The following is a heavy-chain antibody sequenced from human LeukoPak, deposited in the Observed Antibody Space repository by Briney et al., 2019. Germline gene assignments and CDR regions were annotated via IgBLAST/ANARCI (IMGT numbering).Heavy chain of an antibody. CDR3: TKPGYCSGTSCHFYFDC. Sequence: PGGSLRLSCAASGLTVSSSYMSWVRQAPGKGLEWVSIIYNDGSTYYADSMKGRFTISRDNSKNTLYLQVNSLRAEDTAVYYCTKPGYCSGTSCHFYFDCWGQGTLVTVSS. CDR1: GLTVSSSY. V-gene: IGHV3-53*01. J-gene: IGHJ4*02. D-gene: IGHD2-2*01. CDR2: IYNDGST.